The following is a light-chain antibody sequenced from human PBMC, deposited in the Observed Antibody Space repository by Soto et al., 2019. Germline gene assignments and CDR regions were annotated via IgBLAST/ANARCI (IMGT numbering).Light chain of an antibody. CDR2: MNN. J-gene: IGLJ2*01. V-gene: IGLV1-47*01. Sequence: QSVLTQPPSASGTPGQRVTISCSGSTSNIGSNYVYWYQQLPGTAPKLLIYMNNQRPSGVPDRFSGSKSGTSASLAISGLRSEDEADYYCAAWDDSLSGRVFGGGTHLTVL. CDR3: AAWDDSLSGRV. CDR1: TSNIGSNY.